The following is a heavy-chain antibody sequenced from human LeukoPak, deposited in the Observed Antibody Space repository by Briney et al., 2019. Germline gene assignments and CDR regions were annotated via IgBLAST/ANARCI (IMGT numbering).Heavy chain of an antibody. CDR2: IYSSGST. V-gene: IGHV4-39*07. D-gene: IGHD5-24*01. Sequence: PSETLSLTCNVSGGSVSSSSYYWGWIRQPPRKGLEWIGSIYSSGSTYYNPSLKSRVAISVDTSKNQFSLKLTSVTAADTAVYYCARDRRRDGYPDYWGQGTLVTVSS. J-gene: IGHJ4*02. CDR1: GGSVSSSSYY. CDR3: ARDRRRDGYPDY.